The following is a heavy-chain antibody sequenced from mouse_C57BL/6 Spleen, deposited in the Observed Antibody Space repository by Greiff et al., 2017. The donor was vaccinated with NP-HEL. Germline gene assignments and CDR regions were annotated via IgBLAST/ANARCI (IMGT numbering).Heavy chain of an antibody. D-gene: IGHD2-4*01. Sequence: EVKLLESGPGMVKPSQSLSLTCTVTGYSITSGYDWHWIRHFPGNKLECMCYISYSGSTNYKPSLKSRISITHDTSKNHFFLKLNSVTTEDTATYYCARVYDYDVYAMDYWGQGTSVTVSS. J-gene: IGHJ4*01. CDR1: GYSITSGYD. CDR3: ARVYDYDVYAMDY. V-gene: IGHV3-1*01. CDR2: ISYSGST.